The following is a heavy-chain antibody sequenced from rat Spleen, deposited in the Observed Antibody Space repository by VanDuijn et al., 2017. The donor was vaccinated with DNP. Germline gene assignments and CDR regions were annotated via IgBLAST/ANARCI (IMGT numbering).Heavy chain of an antibody. Sequence: EVRLVESGGDLVQPGRSLKLSCVASGFTFSDYGMAWVLQAPTRGLEWVASISSDGIITYYRDSVKGRFTISRDNAKSTLYLQMDSLRSEDTATYFCATYYGFNSYFFDYWGQGVMVTVSS. J-gene: IGHJ2*01. V-gene: IGHV5-20*01. CDR1: GFTFSDYG. CDR2: ISSDGIIT. CDR3: ATYYGFNSYFFDY. D-gene: IGHD1-6*01.